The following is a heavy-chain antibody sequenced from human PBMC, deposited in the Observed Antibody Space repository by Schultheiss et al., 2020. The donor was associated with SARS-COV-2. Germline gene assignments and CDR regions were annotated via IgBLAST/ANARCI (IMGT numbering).Heavy chain of an antibody. D-gene: IGHD3-3*01. CDR1: GGSISSSSYY. CDR2: IYYSGST. V-gene: IGHV4-39*01. J-gene: IGHJ4*02. CDR3: ARQLEGSTYYDFWSGYSAFDY. Sequence: SETLSLTCTVSGGSISSSSYYWGWIRQPPGKGLEWIGSIYYSGSTYYNPSLKSRVTISVDTSKNQFSLKLSSVTAADTAVYYCARQLEGSTYYDFWSGYSAFDYWGQGTLVTVSS.